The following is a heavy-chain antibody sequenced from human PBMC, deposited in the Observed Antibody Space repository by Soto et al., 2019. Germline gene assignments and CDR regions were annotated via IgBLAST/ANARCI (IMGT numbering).Heavy chain of an antibody. CDR3: VKGDVVVPAAMDIPDWFDP. Sequence: PGGSLRLSCAASGFTFSSYAMSWVRQAPGKGLEWVSAISGSGGSTYYADSVKGRFTISRDNSKNTLYLQMNSLRAEDTAVYYCVKGDVVVPAAMDIPDWFDPWGQGTLVTVSS. CDR1: GFTFSSYA. J-gene: IGHJ5*02. V-gene: IGHV3-23*01. CDR2: ISGSGGST. D-gene: IGHD2-2*01.